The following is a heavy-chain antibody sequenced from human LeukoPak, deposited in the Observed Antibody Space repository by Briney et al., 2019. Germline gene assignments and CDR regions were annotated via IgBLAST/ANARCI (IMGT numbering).Heavy chain of an antibody. D-gene: IGHD4-11*01. V-gene: IGHV4-34*01. CDR3: TRMTRGHDY. J-gene: IGHJ4*02. CDR1: GVSFDDYY. CDR2: INHSGYT. Sequence: SETLSLTCAVSGVSFDDYYWAWVRQTPGKGLEWIGEINHSGYTNDSPSLKSRVTLSIDTSRKRFSLNLRSVTVADAGTYYCTRMTRGHDYWGQGTLVTVSS.